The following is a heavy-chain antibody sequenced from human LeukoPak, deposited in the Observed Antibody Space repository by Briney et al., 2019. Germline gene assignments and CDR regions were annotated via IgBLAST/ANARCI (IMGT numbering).Heavy chain of an antibody. CDR2: ICGDGGST. CDR1: GFTFDDYA. CDR3: AKDTVGATIDYYYYYGMDV. D-gene: IGHD1-26*01. V-gene: IGHV3-43*02. Sequence: PGGALRISCAASGFTFDDYALPWVRQAPGKGLEWVSLICGDGGSTYYADSVKGRFTISRDNSKNSLYLQMNSLRTEDTALYYCAKDTVGATIDYYYYYGMDVWGQGTTVTVSS. J-gene: IGHJ6*02.